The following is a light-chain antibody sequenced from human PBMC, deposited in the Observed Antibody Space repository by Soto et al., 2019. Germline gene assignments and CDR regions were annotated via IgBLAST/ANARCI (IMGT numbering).Light chain of an antibody. J-gene: IGLJ2*01. CDR2: SNN. Sequence: QSVLTQPPSASETPGQRVTISCSGSSSNIGRNTVNWYQQLPGTAPRLFIYSNNERPSGVPDRFSGSKSGTSASLAISGLQSEDEANYYCAAWDDSLSAVVFGGGTKVTVL. CDR3: AAWDDSLSAVV. CDR1: SSNIGRNT. V-gene: IGLV1-44*01.